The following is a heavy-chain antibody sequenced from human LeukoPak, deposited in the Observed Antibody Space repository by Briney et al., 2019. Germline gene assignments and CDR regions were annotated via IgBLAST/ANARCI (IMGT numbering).Heavy chain of an antibody. CDR2: IYYSGYT. V-gene: IGHV4-59*01. J-gene: IGHJ5*02. D-gene: IGHD3-10*01. CDR3: AREGITYGSNWFDP. Sequence: SETLSLTCTVSGGSISSYYWSWIRQPPGKGLEWIGCIYYSGYTNYKSSLKSRVTISVDTSKNQFSLKLSSVTAADTAVYFCAREGITYGSNWFDPWGQGTLVTVSS. CDR1: GGSISSYY.